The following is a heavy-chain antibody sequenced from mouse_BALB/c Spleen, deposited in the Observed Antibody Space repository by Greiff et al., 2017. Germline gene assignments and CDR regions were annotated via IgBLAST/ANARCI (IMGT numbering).Heavy chain of an antibody. CDR2: ISNGGGST. V-gene: IGHV5-12-2*01. D-gene: IGHD4-1*01. CDR3: ARHVLGRGWFAY. J-gene: IGHJ3*01. Sequence: EVKLMESGGGLVQPGGSLKLSCAASGFTFSSYTMSWVRQTPEKRLEWVAYISNGGGSTYYPDTVKGRFTISRDNAKNTLYLQMSSLKSEDTAMYYCARHVLGRGWFAYWGQGTLVTVSA. CDR1: GFTFSSYT.